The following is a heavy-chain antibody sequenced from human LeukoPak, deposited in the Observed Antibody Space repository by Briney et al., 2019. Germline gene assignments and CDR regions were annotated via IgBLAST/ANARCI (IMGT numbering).Heavy chain of an antibody. J-gene: IGHJ4*02. D-gene: IGHD2-2*01. CDR2: INPSGGCT. CDR1: GYTFTSYY. V-gene: IGHV1-46*01. Sequence: ASVKVSCKASGYTFTSYYMHWVRQAPGQGLEWMGIINPSGGCTSYAQKFQGRVTMTRDTSTSTVYMELSSLRSEDTAVYYCAREGMEYQLDYWGQGTLVTVSS. CDR3: AREGMEYQLDY.